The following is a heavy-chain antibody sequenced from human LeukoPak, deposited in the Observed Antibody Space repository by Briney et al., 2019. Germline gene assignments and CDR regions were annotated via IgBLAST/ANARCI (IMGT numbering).Heavy chain of an antibody. CDR3: ARGRRWELPTTNYYYYYYMDV. D-gene: IGHD1-26*01. J-gene: IGHJ6*03. V-gene: IGHV3-23*01. CDR1: GFTFSSYA. Sequence: GGSLRLSCAASGFTFSSYAMSWVRQAPGKGLEWVSAISGSGGSTYYADSVKGRFTISRDNSKNTLYLQMNSLRVEDTAVYYCARGRRWELPTTNYYYYYYMDVWGKGTTVTVSS. CDR2: ISGSGGST.